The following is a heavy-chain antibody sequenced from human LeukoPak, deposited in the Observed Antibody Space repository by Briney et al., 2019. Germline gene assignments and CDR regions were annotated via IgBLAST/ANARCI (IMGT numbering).Heavy chain of an antibody. CDR3: ARRGDCSSTSCYMDNWFDP. J-gene: IGHJ5*02. CDR1: GGSISSYY. D-gene: IGHD2-2*02. Sequence: SETLSLTCTVSGGSISSYYWSWIRQPPGKGLEWIGYIYYSGSTSYNPSLKSRVTISVDTSKNQFSLKLSSVTAADTAVYYCARRGDCSSTSCYMDNWFDPWGQGTLVTVSS. CDR2: IYYSGST. V-gene: IGHV4-59*08.